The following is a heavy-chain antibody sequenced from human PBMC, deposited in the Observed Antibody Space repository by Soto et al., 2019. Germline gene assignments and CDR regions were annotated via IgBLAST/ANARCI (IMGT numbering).Heavy chain of an antibody. J-gene: IGHJ4*02. D-gene: IGHD3-22*01. CDR1: GFTFSGHW. CDR3: ARAYYFDSSGGDY. CDR2: ISSDGTTT. Sequence: EVQLVESGGDSVQPGGSLRLSCAASGFTFSGHWMHWVRQTPGKGLVWVSRISSDGTTTSYADSVKGRFTIARDNAKNTLYLQMSSLRAEDTGVYYCARAYYFDSSGGDYWGQGTLVTVSS. V-gene: IGHV3-74*01.